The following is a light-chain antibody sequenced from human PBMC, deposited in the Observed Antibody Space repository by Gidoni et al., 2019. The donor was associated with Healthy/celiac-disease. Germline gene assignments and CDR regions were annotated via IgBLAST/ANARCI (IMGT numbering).Light chain of an antibody. CDR3: QQYNNWPPTWT. CDR1: QSVSSN. Sequence: EIVMTPSPATLSVSPGERATLSCRARQSVSSNLAWYQQKPGPAPRLLIYGASTRATGIPARFSGSGSGTEFTFTISSLQSEDFAVYFCQQYNNWPPTWTFGQGTKVEIK. V-gene: IGKV3-15*01. J-gene: IGKJ1*01. CDR2: GAS.